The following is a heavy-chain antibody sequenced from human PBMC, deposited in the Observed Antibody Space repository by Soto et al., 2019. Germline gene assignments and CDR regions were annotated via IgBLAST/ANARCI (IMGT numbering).Heavy chain of an antibody. CDR2: ISAYNGNT. CDR3: ARTPSSTGNWFDP. CDR1: VYTLTSCG. V-gene: IGHV1-18*01. D-gene: IGHD2-2*01. J-gene: IGHJ5*02. Sequence: GASVKVSCKASVYTLTSCGSRWVRQATRQGLEWMGWISAYNGNTNYAQKLQGRVTMTTDTSTSTAYMELRSLRSDDTAVYYCARTPSSTGNWFDPWGQGTLVTVSS.